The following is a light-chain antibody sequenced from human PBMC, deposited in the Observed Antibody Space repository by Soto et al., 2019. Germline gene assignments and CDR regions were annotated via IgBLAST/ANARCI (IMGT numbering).Light chain of an antibody. CDR1: QGITTY. CDR2: AAS. CDR3: RQSYSTTWT. Sequence: DIQMTQPPSSLSASVGDRVTITCRARQGITTYLNWYQQKPVKAPKLLIYAASSLQSGVPSRFSGSGSETDFTLTISSLQPEDFATYSCRQSYSTTWTFGEGTKVVI. V-gene: IGKV1-39*01. J-gene: IGKJ1*01.